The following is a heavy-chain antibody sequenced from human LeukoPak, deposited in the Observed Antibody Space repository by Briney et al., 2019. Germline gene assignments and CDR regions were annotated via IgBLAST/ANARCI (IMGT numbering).Heavy chain of an antibody. D-gene: IGHD3-10*01. CDR1: GYTFTGYY. V-gene: IGHV1-2*02. CDR3: ASGPGEWFGELVDY. Sequence: ASVKVSCKASGYTFTGYYIHWVRQAPGQGLEWMGWINPNSGGTNYAQKFQGRVTMARDTSISTAYMELSRLRSDDTAVYYCASGPGEWFGELVDYWGQGTLVTVSS. CDR2: INPNSGGT. J-gene: IGHJ4*02.